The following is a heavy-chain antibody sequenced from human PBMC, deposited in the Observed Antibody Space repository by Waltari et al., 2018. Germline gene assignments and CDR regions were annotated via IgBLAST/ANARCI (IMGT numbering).Heavy chain of an antibody. Sequence: QVQLVQSGAEVKKPGSSVKVSCKASGGTFSSYAISWVRQAPGQGLEWMGGIIPILGIANYAQKFQGRVTITADKSTSTAYMELSSLRSEDTAVYYCASNPGTTRSYYYYMYVWGKGTTVTVSS. D-gene: IGHD1-7*01. CDR1: GGTFSSYA. J-gene: IGHJ6*03. CDR3: ASNPGTTRSYYYYMYV. V-gene: IGHV1-69*10. CDR2: IIPILGIA.